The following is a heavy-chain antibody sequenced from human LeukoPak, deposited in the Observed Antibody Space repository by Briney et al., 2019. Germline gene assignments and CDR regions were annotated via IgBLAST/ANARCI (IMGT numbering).Heavy chain of an antibody. V-gene: IGHV3-74*01. CDR2: INSDGSST. D-gene: IGHD5-12*01. CDR3: ARDSKATYYYYYYGMDV. CDR1: GFTFSSYW. Sequence: PGRSLRLSCAASGFTFSSYWMHWVRQAPGKGLVWVSRINSDGSSTSYADSVKGRFTISRDNAKNTLYLQMNSLRAEDTAVYYCARDSKATYYYYYYGMDVWGQGTTVTVSS. J-gene: IGHJ6*02.